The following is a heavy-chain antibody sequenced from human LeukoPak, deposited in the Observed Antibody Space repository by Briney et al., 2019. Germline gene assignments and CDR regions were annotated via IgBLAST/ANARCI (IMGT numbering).Heavy chain of an antibody. CDR1: GFTFYMYA. Sequence: GGSLRLSCQASGFTFYMYAMSWVRQAPGKGLEWVASMCGTAGCTFYPDSVKGRFTISRDNSKNVLYLRMNSLTAEDAAIYYCAKDRPNFHENSGHYYRRDGDSWGQGTLVTVSS. CDR3: AKDRPNFHENSGHYYRRDGDS. D-gene: IGHD3-22*01. V-gene: IGHV3-23*01. CDR2: MCGTAGCT. J-gene: IGHJ5*01.